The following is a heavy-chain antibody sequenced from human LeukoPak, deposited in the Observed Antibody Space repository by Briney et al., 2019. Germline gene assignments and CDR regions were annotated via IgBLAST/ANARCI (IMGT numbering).Heavy chain of an antibody. CDR3: AELGITMIGGV. D-gene: IGHD3-10*02. V-gene: IGHV3-48*01. Sequence: QPGGSLRLSCAASEFTFSSYAMSWVRQAPGKGLEWVSYISSSSSTIYYADSVKGRFTISRDNAKNSLYLQMNSLRAEDTAVYYCAELGITMIGGVWGKGTTVTISS. CDR1: EFTFSSYA. J-gene: IGHJ6*04. CDR2: ISSSSSTI.